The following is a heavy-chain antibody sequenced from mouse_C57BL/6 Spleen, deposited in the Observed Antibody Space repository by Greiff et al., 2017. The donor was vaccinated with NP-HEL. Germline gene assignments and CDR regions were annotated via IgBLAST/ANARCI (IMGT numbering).Heavy chain of an antibody. Sequence: QVQLQQPGAELVKPGASVKLSCKASGYTFTSYWMQWVKQRPGQGLEWIGEIDPSDSYTNYNQKFKGKATLTVDTSSSTAYMQLSSLTSEDSAVYYCARAQISGSYAMDYWGQGTSATVSS. J-gene: IGHJ4*01. CDR2: IDPSDSYT. D-gene: IGHD3-1*01. CDR1: GYTFTSYW. V-gene: IGHV1-50*01. CDR3: ARAQISGSYAMDY.